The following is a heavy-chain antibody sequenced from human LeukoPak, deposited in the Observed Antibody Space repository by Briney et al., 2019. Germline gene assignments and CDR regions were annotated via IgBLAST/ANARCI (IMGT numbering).Heavy chain of an antibody. D-gene: IGHD3-16*01. CDR2: IYHSGST. Sequence: PSETLSLTCAVSGGSISSSNWWSWVRPPPGKGLEWIGEIYHSGSTNYNPSLKSRVTISVDTSKNQFSLKLNSVTAADTAVYYCARGTHHDYVWGSYFDYWGQGTLVTVSS. CDR1: GGSISSSNW. CDR3: ARGTHHDYVWGSYFDY. J-gene: IGHJ4*02. V-gene: IGHV4-4*02.